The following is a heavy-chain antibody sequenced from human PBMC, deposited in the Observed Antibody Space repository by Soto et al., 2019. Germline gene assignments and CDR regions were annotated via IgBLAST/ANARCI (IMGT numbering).Heavy chain of an antibody. J-gene: IGHJ4*02. D-gene: IGHD2-2*01. Sequence: QVQLQESGPGLVKPSQTLSLTCTVSGGSISSGGYYWSWIRQHPGEGLEWIGYIYYSGGTYYNPSLKSRVTISVDTSKNQFSLKLSSVTAADTAVYYCARSSTSANYFDYWGQGTLVTVSS. CDR1: GGSISSGGYY. V-gene: IGHV4-31*03. CDR2: IYYSGGT. CDR3: ARSSTSANYFDY.